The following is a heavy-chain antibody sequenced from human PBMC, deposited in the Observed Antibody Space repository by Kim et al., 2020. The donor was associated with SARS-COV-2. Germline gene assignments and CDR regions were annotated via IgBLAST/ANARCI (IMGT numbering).Heavy chain of an antibody. D-gene: IGHD1-26*01. V-gene: IGHV3-74*01. CDR1: GFTFSSYW. Sequence: GGSLRLSCAASGFTFSSYWMHWVRQAPGKGLVWVSRINSDGVTTSYADSVKGRFTISRDNAKSTLYLQMNSLRAEDTAVYYCASRRYTGTYYYFDYWGQGTLVTLSS. CDR2: INSDGVTT. J-gene: IGHJ4*02. CDR3: ASRRYTGTYYYFDY.